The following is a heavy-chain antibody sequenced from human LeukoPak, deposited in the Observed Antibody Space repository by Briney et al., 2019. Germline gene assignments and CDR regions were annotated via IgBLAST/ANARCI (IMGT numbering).Heavy chain of an antibody. V-gene: IGHV3-23*01. D-gene: IGHD3-9*01. CDR3: AKDSGYFDWLLPFDY. Sequence: GGSLRLSCAASGFTFSSYAMSWVRQAPGKGLEWVSAISGSGGSTYYADSVKGRFTISRDNSKNTLYLQMNSQRAEDTAVYYCAKDSGYFDWLLPFDYWGQGTLVTVSS. CDR2: ISGSGGST. J-gene: IGHJ4*02. CDR1: GFTFSSYA.